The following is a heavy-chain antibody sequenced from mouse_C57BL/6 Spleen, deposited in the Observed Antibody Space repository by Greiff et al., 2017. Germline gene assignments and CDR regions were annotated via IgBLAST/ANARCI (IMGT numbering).Heavy chain of an antibody. CDR1: GFTFTDYY. V-gene: IGHV7-3*01. CDR2: IRNKANGYTT. J-gene: IGHJ4*01. CDR3: ARYIITTVVPYYAMDY. Sequence: EVQVVESGGGLVQPGGSLSLSCAASGFTFTDYYMSWVRQPPGKALEWLGFIRNKANGYTTEYSASVKGRFTISRDNSQSILYLQMNALRAEDSATYYCARYIITTVVPYYAMDYWGQGTSVTVSS. D-gene: IGHD1-1*01.